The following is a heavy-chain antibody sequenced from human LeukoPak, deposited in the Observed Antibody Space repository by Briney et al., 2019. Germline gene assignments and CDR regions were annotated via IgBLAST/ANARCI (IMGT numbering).Heavy chain of an antibody. CDR1: GFTFTSYW. J-gene: IGHJ5*02. V-gene: IGHV3-7*01. Sequence: PGGSLRLSCAASGFTFTSYWLSWVRQAPGKGLEWVANIRQDGREKSYADSVKGRFTISRDNAKTSVYLQMNSLRVEDTAVYYCAREGVGGFGPWGQGTLVTVSS. D-gene: IGHD3-10*01. CDR2: IRQDGREK. CDR3: AREGVGGFGP.